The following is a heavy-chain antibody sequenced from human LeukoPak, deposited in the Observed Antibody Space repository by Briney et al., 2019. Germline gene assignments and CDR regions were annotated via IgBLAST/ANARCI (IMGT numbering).Heavy chain of an antibody. CDR3: ARGAGAGYNLQPFDY. Sequence: SETLSLTCTVSGXSISSYYRSWIRQPPGKGLESIVYIYYSGSTKYNPSLKSRVSISVDTSKNQFSLKLSSLTAADTAVYYCARGAGAGYNLQPFDYWGQGTLVTVSS. D-gene: IGHD5-24*01. CDR2: IYYSGST. V-gene: IGHV4-59*08. J-gene: IGHJ4*02. CDR1: GXSISSYY.